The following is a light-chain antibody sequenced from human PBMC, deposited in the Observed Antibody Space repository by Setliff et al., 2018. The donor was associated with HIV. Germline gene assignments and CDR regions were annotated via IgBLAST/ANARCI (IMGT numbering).Light chain of an antibody. Sequence: QSVLTQPASVSGSPGQSITISCTGTSNDVGGYNYVSWYQHYPGKAPKFMIYDVTTRPSGVSNRFSGSKSGNTASLTISGLQAEDEADYFCCSYVTGSTYVCGTGTKVTVL. V-gene: IGLV2-23*02. J-gene: IGLJ1*01. CDR2: DVT. CDR1: SNDVGGYNY. CDR3: CSYVTGSTYV.